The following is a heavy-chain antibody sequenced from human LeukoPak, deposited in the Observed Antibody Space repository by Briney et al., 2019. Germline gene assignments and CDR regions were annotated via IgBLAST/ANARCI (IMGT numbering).Heavy chain of an antibody. Sequence: PGGSLRLSCAASGFTFSSYDMPWVRQATGKGLEWVSAIGTAGDTYYPGSVKGRFTISRDNAKYSLYLQMNSLRAEDTALYYCAKDINGRRYFDWLPRPSSAEYYYYYGMDVWGQGTTVTVSS. CDR3: AKDINGRRYFDWLPRPSSAEYYYYYGMDV. V-gene: IGHV3-13*01. CDR2: IGTAGDT. J-gene: IGHJ6*02. D-gene: IGHD3-9*01. CDR1: GFTFSSYD.